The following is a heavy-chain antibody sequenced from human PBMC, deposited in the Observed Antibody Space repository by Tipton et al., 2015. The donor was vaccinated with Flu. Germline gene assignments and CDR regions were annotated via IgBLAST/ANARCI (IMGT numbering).Heavy chain of an antibody. CDR3: ARGDYDSSGFSRHHGGFDI. Sequence: TLSLTCDVSGGFISTNNWWTWVRQSPGKGLEWIGEIYHSGSTNYNPSLKSRVTISVDKSKNQFSLKLSSVTAADTAVYYCARGDYDSSGFSRHHGGFDIWGQGTMVTVSS. V-gene: IGHV4-4*02. D-gene: IGHD3-22*01. CDR1: GGFISTNNW. CDR2: IYHSGST. J-gene: IGHJ3*02.